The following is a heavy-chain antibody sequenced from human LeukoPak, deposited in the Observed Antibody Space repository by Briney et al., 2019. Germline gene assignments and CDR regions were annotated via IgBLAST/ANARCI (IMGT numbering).Heavy chain of an antibody. V-gene: IGHV3-7*01. CDR2: IKQDGSEK. CDR3: AREWQGGIAAAGTRIEGDY. Sequence: GGSLRLSCAVSGFSVSGYWMTWVRQAPGKGLEWVANIKQDGSEKNYVDSVKGRFTISRDNAENSLFFQMNNLRVEDTAVYYCAREWQGGIAAAGTRIEGDYWGQGTLVAVSS. J-gene: IGHJ4*02. CDR1: GFSVSGYW. D-gene: IGHD6-13*01.